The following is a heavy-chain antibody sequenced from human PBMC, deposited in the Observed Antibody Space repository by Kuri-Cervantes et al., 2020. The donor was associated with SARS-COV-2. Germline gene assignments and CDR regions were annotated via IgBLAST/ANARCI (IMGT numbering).Heavy chain of an antibody. J-gene: IGHJ4*02. V-gene: IGHV3-23*01. D-gene: IGHD4-23*01. Sequence: GESLKISCAASGFTFSSYAMGWVRQAPGKGLEWVSSISSRGDSTYYADSVRGRFTISRDNSKNTPYLQMNSLRADDTAVYYCAKNRRTVAAPFDYWGQGTLVTVSS. CDR3: AKNRRTVAAPFDY. CDR1: GFTFSSYA. CDR2: ISSRGDST.